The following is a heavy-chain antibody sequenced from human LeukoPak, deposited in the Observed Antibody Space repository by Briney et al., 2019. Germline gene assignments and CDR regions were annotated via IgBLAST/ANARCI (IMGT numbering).Heavy chain of an antibody. V-gene: IGHV4-59*12. Sequence: SETLSLTCTVSGGSISSYYWSWIRQPPGKGLEWIGYIYYSGSTNYNPSLKSRVTISVDTSKNQFSLKLSSVTAADTAVYYCARGPALQLGYCSSTSCRDAFDIWGQGTMVTVSS. CDR2: IYYSGST. CDR3: ARGPALQLGYCSSTSCRDAFDI. D-gene: IGHD2-2*01. J-gene: IGHJ3*02. CDR1: GGSISSYY.